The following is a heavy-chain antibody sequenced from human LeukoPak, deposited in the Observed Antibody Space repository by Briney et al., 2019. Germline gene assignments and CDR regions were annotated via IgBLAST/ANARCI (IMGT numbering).Heavy chain of an antibody. CDR1: GFTFSDYY. J-gene: IGHJ4*02. V-gene: IGHV3-11*01. D-gene: IGHD2-2*01. CDR3: ARASGAGGCSSTSCYDFDY. Sequence: TGGSLRLSCAASGFTFSDYYMSWIRQAPGKGLEWDSYISSSGSTIYYADSVKGRFTISRDNAKNSLYLQMNSLRAEDTAVYYCARASGAGGCSSTSCYDFDYWGQGTLVTVSS. CDR2: ISSSGSTI.